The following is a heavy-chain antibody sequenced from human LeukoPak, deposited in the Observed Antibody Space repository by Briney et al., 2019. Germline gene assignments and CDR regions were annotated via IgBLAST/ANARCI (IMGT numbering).Heavy chain of an antibody. CDR3: AKVVGGQLVPITYYYYMDV. J-gene: IGHJ6*03. D-gene: IGHD6-6*01. Sequence: GRSLRLASAAYGFTFSSYGMHWVRQAPGKGLDWVAFTSYDGYAKYTADSVKGRFTISRDNSKNTLYLQMNSLRAEDTAVYYCAKVVGGQLVPITYYYYMDVWGKGTTVTVSS. CDR1: GFTFSSYG. V-gene: IGHV3-30*02. CDR2: TSYDGYAK.